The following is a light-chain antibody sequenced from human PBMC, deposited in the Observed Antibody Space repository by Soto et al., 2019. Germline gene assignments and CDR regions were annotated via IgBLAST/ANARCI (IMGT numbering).Light chain of an antibody. CDR1: QGVNSW. CDR2: TAS. J-gene: IGKJ5*01. V-gene: IGKV1-12*01. Sequence: DIQMTQSPSSVSASVGDRVTITCRASQGVNSWLAWYQQKPGKAPKLLIYTASNLQSGVPSRFSGSGSGTDFTLTISNLQPEDFATYYCQQANSFPITFGQGTRLEIK. CDR3: QQANSFPIT.